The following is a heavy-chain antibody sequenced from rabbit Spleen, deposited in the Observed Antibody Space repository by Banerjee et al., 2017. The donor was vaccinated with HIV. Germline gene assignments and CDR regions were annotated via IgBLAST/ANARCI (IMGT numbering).Heavy chain of an antibody. CDR1: GFSFISSYY. J-gene: IGHJ6*01. Sequence: QEQLEESGGGLVQPEGSLTLACTASGFSFISSYYMCWVRQAPGKGLEWIACIDTGFGGTTYYANWAKGRFTISKTSSTTVTLQMTSLTAADTATYFCARDSATSFSSYGMDLWGPGTLVTVS. D-gene: IGHD1-1*01. CDR2: IDTGFGGTT. V-gene: IGHV1S45*01. CDR3: ARDSATSFSSYGMDL.